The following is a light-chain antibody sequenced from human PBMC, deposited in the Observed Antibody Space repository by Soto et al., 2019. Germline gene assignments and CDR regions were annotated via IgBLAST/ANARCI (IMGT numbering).Light chain of an antibody. J-gene: IGKJ1*01. CDR1: QSVTSS. V-gene: IGKV3-11*01. Sequence: EIVLTQSPATLSLSPGDRATLSCRASQSVTSSLAWFQQKPGQAPRLLIYDVSRRATAIPARFSGSGSGTDFTLTISSLEPEDFAVYYCQHYSRTLPWTFGQGTKVEIK. CDR2: DVS. CDR3: QHYSRTLPWT.